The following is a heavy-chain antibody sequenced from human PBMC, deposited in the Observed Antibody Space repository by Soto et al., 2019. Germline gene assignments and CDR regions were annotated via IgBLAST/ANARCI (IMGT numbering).Heavy chain of an antibody. Sequence: VGSMRLSCAASGFNFSRHGMHWVRQAPGKGLEWVAVMSYDGSDKYYADSVKGRFTISRDNSKNTLYLQMNSLRPEDTAVYYWAKVQSLPHWNPSPMDYWYQAAVLSVSS. CDR1: GFNFSRHG. V-gene: IGHV3-30*18. CDR2: MSYDGSDK. D-gene: IGHD1-1*01. J-gene: IGHJ4*02. CDR3: AKVQSLPHWNPSPMDY.